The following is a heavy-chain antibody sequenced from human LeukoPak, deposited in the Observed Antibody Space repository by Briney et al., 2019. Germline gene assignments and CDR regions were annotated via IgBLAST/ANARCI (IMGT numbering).Heavy chain of an antibody. D-gene: IGHD2-2*01. J-gene: IGHJ6*03. CDR3: ARGGSRTWDYYYSYYMDV. CDR2: INHSGST. Sequence: SETLSLTCTVSGGSISSYYWSWIRQPPGKGLEWIGEINHSGSTNYSPSLKRRVTISVDTSKNQFSLRLSSVPAADTAVYYCARGGSRTWDYYYSYYMDVWGEGTTVTVSS. CDR1: GGSISSYY. V-gene: IGHV4-34*01.